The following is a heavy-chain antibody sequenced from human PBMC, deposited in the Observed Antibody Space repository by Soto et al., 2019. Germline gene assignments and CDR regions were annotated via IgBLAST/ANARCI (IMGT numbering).Heavy chain of an antibody. D-gene: IGHD1-26*01. CDR3: ARGGSYPDYYFDS. CDR1: GGSISISGYY. CDR2: IYYRGNT. J-gene: IGHJ4*02. V-gene: IGHV4-39*01. Sequence: PSETLSLTCSVAGGSISISGYYWGWIRQPPGKGLEWIGNIYYRGNTHYNPSLKSRVTISVDTSKNQFALHLSSVTAAETAVYFCARGGSYPDYYFDSWGPGTLVTVSS.